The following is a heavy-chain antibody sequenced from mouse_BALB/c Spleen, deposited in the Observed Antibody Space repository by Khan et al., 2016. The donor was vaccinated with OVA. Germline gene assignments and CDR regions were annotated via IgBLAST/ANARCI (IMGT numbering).Heavy chain of an antibody. Sequence: QVQLKQSGAELVRPGASVKLSCKTSGYIFTSYWIHWVKQRSEQGLEWIARIYPGTNNTYYNEKLKDKATLTADKSSSTAYMQLSSPKSEDSAVYFCAREEALYYFDYWGQGTTLTVSS. CDR2: IYPGTNNT. CDR3: AREEALYYFDY. D-gene: IGHD3-2*02. V-gene: IGHV1-76*01. J-gene: IGHJ2*01. CDR1: GYIFTSYW.